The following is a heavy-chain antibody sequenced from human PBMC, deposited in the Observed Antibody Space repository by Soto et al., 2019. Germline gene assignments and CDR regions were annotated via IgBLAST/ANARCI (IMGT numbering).Heavy chain of an antibody. D-gene: IGHD3-3*01. Sequence: QITLNESGPTVVSPTETLTLTCRFSGFSLTTSGVGVGWIRQSPGKAPEWLALIYWDDDKRYSASLKSRLTITQDTSKDLVVLTVSELDPTDTATYYCAHRVLRTVFGLVTTTAIYFDFWGQGTPVAVSS. CDR1: GFSLTTSGVG. J-gene: IGHJ4*02. CDR2: IYWDDDK. CDR3: AHRVLRTVFGLVTTTAIYFDF. V-gene: IGHV2-5*02.